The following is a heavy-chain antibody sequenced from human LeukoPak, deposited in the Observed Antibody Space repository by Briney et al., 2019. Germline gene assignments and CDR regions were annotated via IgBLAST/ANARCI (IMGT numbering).Heavy chain of an antibody. J-gene: IGHJ6*03. CDR2: ISGAGGSS. CDR1: GFTFNTYA. Sequence: PGGSLRLSCAASGFTFNTYAMNWVRQAPGKGLQWVSGISGAGGSSDSADSVKGRFSAFRDNSNNTLYLQMSSLRVEDTAVYYCAKTNSRFYYYSSYIDVWGPGTTVTVSS. V-gene: IGHV3-23*01. CDR3: AKTNSRFYYYSSYIDV. D-gene: IGHD4-11*01.